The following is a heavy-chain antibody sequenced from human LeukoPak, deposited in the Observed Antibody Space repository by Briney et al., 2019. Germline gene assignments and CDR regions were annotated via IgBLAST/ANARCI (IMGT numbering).Heavy chain of an antibody. Sequence: SVKDSCKASGGTLSSYAIRWVRQPPGQGLDWMGGIIPIFGTANYAQKFQGRVTITADKSTNTAYMELSSLRAEDTAVYYCARGRYFDFYAAFDDWGQGTLVTVSS. CDR1: GGTLSSYA. D-gene: IGHD3-9*01. J-gene: IGHJ4*02. V-gene: IGHV1-69*06. CDR3: ARGRYFDFYAAFDD. CDR2: IIPIFGTA.